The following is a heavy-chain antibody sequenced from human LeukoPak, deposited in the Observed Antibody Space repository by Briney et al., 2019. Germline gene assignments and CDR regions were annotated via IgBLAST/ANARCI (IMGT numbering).Heavy chain of an antibody. CDR2: INPSGGST. V-gene: IGHV1-46*01. CDR1: GYTFTSYY. D-gene: IGHD3-10*01. J-gene: IGHJ6*03. CDR3: ARDGRITMVRGVILQDYYYYYMDV. Sequence: GASVKVSCKASGYTFTSYYMHRVRQAPGQGLEWMGIINPSGGSTSYAQKFQGRVTMTRDMSTSTVYMELSSLRSEDTAVYYCARDGRITMVRGVILQDYYYYYMDVWGKGTTVTISS.